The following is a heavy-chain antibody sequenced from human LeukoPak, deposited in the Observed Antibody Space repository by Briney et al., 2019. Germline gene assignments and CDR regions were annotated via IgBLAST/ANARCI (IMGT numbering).Heavy chain of an antibody. D-gene: IGHD4-17*01. CDR2: ISAYNGNT. CDR3: ARAGSTTTLYYYYYGMDV. Sequence: ASVKVSCKASGYTFTSYGISWVRQAPGQGLEWMGWISAYNGNTNYAQKLQGRVTMTTDTSTSTAYMELRSLRSDDTAVYYCARAGSTTTLYYYYYGMDVWGKGTTVTVSS. V-gene: IGHV1-18*04. J-gene: IGHJ6*04. CDR1: GYTFTSYG.